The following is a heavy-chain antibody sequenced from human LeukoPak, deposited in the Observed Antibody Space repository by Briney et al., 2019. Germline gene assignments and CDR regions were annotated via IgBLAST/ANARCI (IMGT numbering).Heavy chain of an antibody. CDR1: GYTFTNYH. V-gene: IGHV1-2*06. CDR2: INPNSGGT. Sequence: ASVRVSCTASGYTFTNYHIAWVRQAPGQGLEWMGRINPNSGGTNYAQKFQGRVTMTRDTSISTAYMELSRLRSDDTAVYYCARDLDESVDYFDYWGQGTLVTVSS. CDR3: ARDLDESVDYFDY. J-gene: IGHJ4*02.